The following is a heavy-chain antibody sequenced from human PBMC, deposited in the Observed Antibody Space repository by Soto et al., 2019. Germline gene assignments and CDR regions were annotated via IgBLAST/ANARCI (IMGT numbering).Heavy chain of an antibody. Sequence: EVQLVESGGGFVKPGGSLRLSCAASGFTFSIAWMSWVRQAPGKGLEWVARIKSKTDGGTTDHAVPVKGRFTISRDDSKNTVYLQMNSLETEDTAVYYCTTYDYILGSVRYRWAYWGQGALVTVSS. CDR1: GFTFSIAW. D-gene: IGHD3-16*02. V-gene: IGHV3-15*01. J-gene: IGHJ4*02. CDR3: TTYDYILGSVRYRWAY. CDR2: IKSKTDGGTT.